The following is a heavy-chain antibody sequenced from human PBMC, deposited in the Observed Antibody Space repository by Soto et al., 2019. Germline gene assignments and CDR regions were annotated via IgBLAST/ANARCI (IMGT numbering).Heavy chain of an antibody. Sequence: EVLLLESGGGLVQPEGSLRLSCAASGFTFSSHAMSWVRQAPGKGLEWVSAISYSGTTTYYAESVKGRFTISRDNSKNTLYLQMNSLRVEDTAIYYCAKRFTLFGEVKLSPDFDYWGQGTLVTVSS. J-gene: IGHJ4*02. D-gene: IGHD3-3*01. V-gene: IGHV3-23*01. CDR2: ISYSGTTT. CDR1: GFTFSSHA. CDR3: AKRFTLFGEVKLSPDFDY.